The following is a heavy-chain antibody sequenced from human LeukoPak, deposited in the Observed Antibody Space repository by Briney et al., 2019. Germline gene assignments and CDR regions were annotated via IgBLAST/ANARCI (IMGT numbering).Heavy chain of an antibody. CDR2: INPNSGGT. J-gene: IGHJ4*02. Sequence: ASVKVSCKASGYTFTGYYMHWARQAPGQGLEWMGWINPNSGGTNCAQKFQGWVTMTRDTSISTAYMELSRLRSDDTAVYYCARAPVIAAAGTGFLDYWGQGTLVTVSS. V-gene: IGHV1-2*04. CDR1: GYTFTGYY. CDR3: ARAPVIAAAGTGFLDY. D-gene: IGHD6-13*01.